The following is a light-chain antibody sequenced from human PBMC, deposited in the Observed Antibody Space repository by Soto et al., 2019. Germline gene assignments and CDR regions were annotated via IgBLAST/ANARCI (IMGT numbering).Light chain of an antibody. Sequence: EIVLTQSPGTLSLSPGERATLSCRASQGVSGNYLAWYQQRPGQAPRLIIYGASSRATGITDGFSGSGSGTHFTLTISRLEPEDFAVYYCQRYGDLPLIFGGGTKVDIK. V-gene: IGKV3-20*01. J-gene: IGKJ4*01. CDR1: QGVSGNY. CDR2: GAS. CDR3: QRYGDLPLI.